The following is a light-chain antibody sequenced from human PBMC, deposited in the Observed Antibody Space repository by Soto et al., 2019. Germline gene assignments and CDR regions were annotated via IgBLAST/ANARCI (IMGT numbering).Light chain of an antibody. CDR2: DDN. CDR1: NIGSKS. V-gene: IGLV3-21*02. J-gene: IGLJ3*02. Sequence: SYELTQPPSVSVAPGQTAWITCGGNNIGSKSVHWYQQKPGQAPVLVVYDDNDRPSGIPERFSGSNSGNTATLTISRVEAGDEADYYCQVWDSSSDHWVFGGGNKLTVL. CDR3: QVWDSSSDHWV.